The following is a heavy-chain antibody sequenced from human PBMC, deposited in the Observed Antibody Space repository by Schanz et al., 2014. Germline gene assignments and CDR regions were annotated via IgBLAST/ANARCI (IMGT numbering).Heavy chain of an antibody. D-gene: IGHD6-13*01. CDR2: LSGDGGTT. V-gene: IGHV3-23*04. J-gene: IGHJ4*02. CDR3: ARLDSSSWYPRY. Sequence: EVQLVESGGGLVQPGESLRLSCAASGFSFSSYTMSWVRQAPGKGLQWVSSLSGDGGTTHYADSVKGRFTISRDNYRKTLYLQMNSLRAEDTAVYYCARLDSSSWYPRYWGQGTLVTVSS. CDR1: GFSFSSYT.